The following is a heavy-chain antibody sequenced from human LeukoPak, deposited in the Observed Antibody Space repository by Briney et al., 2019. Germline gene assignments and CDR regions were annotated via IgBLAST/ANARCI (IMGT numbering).Heavy chain of an antibody. CDR1: GFTFSSYA. CDR2: ISNSGGST. D-gene: IGHD5-24*01. Sequence: GGSLRLSCAASGFTFSSYAMNWVRQAPGKGLEWVSSISNSGGSTYYADSVKGRFSISRDNSKNTLYLQMNSLRAEDTAVYYCAKSTSWLQLYFDYWGQGTLVTVS. CDR3: AKSTSWLQLYFDY. J-gene: IGHJ4*02. V-gene: IGHV3-23*01.